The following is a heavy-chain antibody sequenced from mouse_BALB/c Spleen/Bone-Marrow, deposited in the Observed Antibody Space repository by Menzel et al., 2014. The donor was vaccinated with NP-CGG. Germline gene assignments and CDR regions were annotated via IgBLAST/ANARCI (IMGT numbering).Heavy chain of an antibody. V-gene: IGHV3-5*02. CDR1: GISITTGNYR. CDR2: IYYSGTI. D-gene: IGHD2-1*01. CDR3: ARYGNYFDY. Sequence: EVQRVESGPGLVKPSQTVSLPCTVTGISITTGNYRWSWIRQFPGNKLEWIGXIYYSGTITYNPSLTSRTTITRDTSKNQFFLEMNSLTAEDTATYYCARYGNYFDYWGQGTTLTVSS. J-gene: IGHJ2*01.